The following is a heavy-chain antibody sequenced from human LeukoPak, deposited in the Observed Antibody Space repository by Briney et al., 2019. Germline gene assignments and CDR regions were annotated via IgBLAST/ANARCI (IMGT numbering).Heavy chain of an antibody. CDR1: GGTFSSYA. Sequence: SVKVSCKAAGGTFSSYAISWVRQAPGQGLDSMGRIVPILGITNYAQKFQGRVTITADKSTSTAYMELSSLRSDDTAVYYCARDPSGGYVPYFDYWGQGTPVTVSS. V-gene: IGHV1-69*04. D-gene: IGHD3-16*01. CDR2: IVPILGIT. J-gene: IGHJ4*02. CDR3: ARDPSGGYVPYFDY.